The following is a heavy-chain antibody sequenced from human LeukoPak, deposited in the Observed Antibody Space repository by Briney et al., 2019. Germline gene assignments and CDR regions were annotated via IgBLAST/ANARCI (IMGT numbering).Heavy chain of an antibody. D-gene: IGHD2-2*01. CDR2: IYYGGSS. V-gene: IGHV4-39*07. CDR3: ARDAGHQLSRRNYYAMDV. Sequence: PSETLSLTCTVSGGSISSGDYYWGWLRQPPGKELEWIGSIYYGGSSYYNPSLKSRVTISVDTSNNQFSLKVNSVTAADTAVYYCARDAGHQLSRRNYYAMDVWGQGTTVTVSS. CDR1: GGSISSGDYY. J-gene: IGHJ6*02.